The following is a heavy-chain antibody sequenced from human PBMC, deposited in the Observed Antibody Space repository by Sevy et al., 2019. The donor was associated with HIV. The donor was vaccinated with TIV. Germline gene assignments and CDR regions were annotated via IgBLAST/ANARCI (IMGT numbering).Heavy chain of an antibody. CDR3: ARDRVVAARYYYYYMDV. V-gene: IGHV3-48*03. D-gene: IGHD2-15*01. Sequence: GGSLRFSCAASGFTFSSYEMNWVRQAPGKGLEWVSYISSSGSTIYYADSVKGRFTISRDNAKNSLYLQMNSLRAEDTAVYYCARDRVVAARYYYYYMDVWGKGTTVTVSS. CDR2: ISSSGSTI. J-gene: IGHJ6*03. CDR1: GFTFSSYE.